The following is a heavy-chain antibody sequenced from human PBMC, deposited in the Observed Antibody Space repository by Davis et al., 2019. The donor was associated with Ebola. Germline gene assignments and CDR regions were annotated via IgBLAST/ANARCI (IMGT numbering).Heavy chain of an antibody. V-gene: IGHV4-30-4*01. CDR1: GDFITSGDYY. J-gene: IGHJ6*03. D-gene: IGHD4-11*01. CDR3: ARAFRLQSDYYYYMDV. Sequence: PSETLSLTCTVSGDFITSGDYYWSWIRQPPGKGLEWIGYIYYTGSTENNPSLKSRVTMSVDTSKNRFSLNLSSVTAADTAVYYCARAFRLQSDYYYYMDVWGKGTTVTVSS. CDR2: IYYTGST.